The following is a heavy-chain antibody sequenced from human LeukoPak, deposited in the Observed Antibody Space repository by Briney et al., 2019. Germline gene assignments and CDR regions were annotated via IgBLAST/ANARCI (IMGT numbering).Heavy chain of an antibody. J-gene: IGHJ3*02. Sequence: TGGSLRLSCAASGFTFSSYEMNWVRQAPGKGLEWVSYISSSGSTIYYADSVKGRFTISRDNAKTSLYLQMNSLRAEDTAVYYCARDLGPHSSSPNSGAFDIWGQGTMVTVSS. D-gene: IGHD6-6*01. CDR3: ARDLGPHSSSPNSGAFDI. V-gene: IGHV3-48*03. CDR1: GFTFSSYE. CDR2: ISSSGSTI.